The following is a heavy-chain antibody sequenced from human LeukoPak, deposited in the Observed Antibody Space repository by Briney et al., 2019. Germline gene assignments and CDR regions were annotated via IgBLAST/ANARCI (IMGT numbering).Heavy chain of an antibody. CDR2: IGGTGVRT. J-gene: IGHJ6*04. CDR3: ARGAGYYGSGSYSSAGMDV. Sequence: GGSLRLSCASSGFTFSSYAMSWVRQAPGKGLEWVSTIGGTGVRTYYADSVKGRFTISRDNSKNTLYLQMNSLRAEDTAVYYCARGAGYYGSGSYSSAGMDVWGKGTTVTVSS. D-gene: IGHD3-10*01. CDR1: GFTFSSYA. V-gene: IGHV3-23*01.